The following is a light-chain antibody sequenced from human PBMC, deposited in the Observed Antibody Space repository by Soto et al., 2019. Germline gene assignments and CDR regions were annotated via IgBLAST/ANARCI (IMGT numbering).Light chain of an antibody. Sequence: EIVLTHSPGTLSLSPGERATLSCSASQSVSSSYLAWYQQKPGQAPRLLIYGASTRDTGIPYRFSGDGSVTHFTLTISRLEAEDFVTYYCQQYGSLPITFGQGTRLEIK. CDR2: GAS. V-gene: IGKV3-20*01. J-gene: IGKJ5*01. CDR3: QQYGSLPIT. CDR1: QSVSSSY.